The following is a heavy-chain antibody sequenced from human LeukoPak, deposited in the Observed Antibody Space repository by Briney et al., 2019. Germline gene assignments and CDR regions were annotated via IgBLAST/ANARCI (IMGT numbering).Heavy chain of an antibody. V-gene: IGHV4-61*02. CDR2: IYTSGST. CDR1: GGSISSGSYY. Sequence: SETLSLTCTVSGGSISSGSYYWSWIRQPAGKGLEWIGRIYTSGSTNYNPSLKSRVTISVDTSKNQFSLKLSSVTAADTAVYYCARDRSGAFVIWGQGTMVTVSS. D-gene: IGHD3-10*01. J-gene: IGHJ3*02. CDR3: ARDRSGAFVI.